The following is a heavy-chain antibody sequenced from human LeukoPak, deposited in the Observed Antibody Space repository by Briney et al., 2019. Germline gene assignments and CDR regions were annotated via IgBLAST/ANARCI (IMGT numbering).Heavy chain of an antibody. J-gene: IGHJ4*02. V-gene: IGHV3-30-3*01. D-gene: IGHD3-22*01. Sequence: PGGSLRLSCAASGFTFSSYAMHRVRQAPGKGLEWVEVISYDGSNKYYADSVKGRFTISRDNSKNTLYLQMNSLRAEDTAVYYCARGHYYDSSGPANYWGQGTLITVSS. CDR2: ISYDGSNK. CDR1: GFTFSSYA. CDR3: ARGHYYDSSGPANY.